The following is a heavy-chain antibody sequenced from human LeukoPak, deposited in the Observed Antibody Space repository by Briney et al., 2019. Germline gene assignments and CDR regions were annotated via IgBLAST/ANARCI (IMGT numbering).Heavy chain of an antibody. CDR2: INPSGGST. D-gene: IGHD3-9*01. Sequence: ASVKVSCKASGYTFTSYYTHWVRQAPGQGLEWMGIINPSGGSTSYAQKFQGRVTMTRDMSTSTVYMELRSLRSDDTAVYYCARADILTGYLRPHYYMDVWGKGTTVTVSS. CDR3: ARADILTGYLRPHYYMDV. V-gene: IGHV1-46*01. J-gene: IGHJ6*03. CDR1: GYTFTSYY.